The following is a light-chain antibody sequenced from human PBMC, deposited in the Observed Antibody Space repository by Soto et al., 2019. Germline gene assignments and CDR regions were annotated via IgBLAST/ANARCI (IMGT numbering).Light chain of an antibody. J-gene: IGLJ3*02. V-gene: IGLV1-40*01. Sequence: QSALTQPPSVSGAPGQRVTISCTGSSSNIGAGYDVQWYQQLPGTAPRLLIHANSNRPSGVPDRLSGSKSGTSGSLAITGLRAEDERDYYCQSYDNSLSGLVVGGGTKLTVL. CDR1: SSNIGAGYD. CDR2: ANS. CDR3: QSYDNSLSGLV.